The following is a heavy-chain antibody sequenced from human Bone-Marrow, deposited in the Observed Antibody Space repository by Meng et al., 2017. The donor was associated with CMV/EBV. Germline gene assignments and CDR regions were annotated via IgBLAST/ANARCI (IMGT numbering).Heavy chain of an antibody. CDR1: GFTFSSYW. Sequence: GGSLRLSCAASGFTFSSYWMSWVRQAPGKGLEWVANIKQDGSAKYYVDSVKGRFTISRDNAKNSLYLQMNSLRAEDTAVYYCAREGYDFWRGYYGYYGMDVWGQGTTVTVSS. J-gene: IGHJ6*02. V-gene: IGHV3-7*01. CDR3: AREGYDFWRGYYGYYGMDV. CDR2: IKQDGSAK. D-gene: IGHD3-3*01.